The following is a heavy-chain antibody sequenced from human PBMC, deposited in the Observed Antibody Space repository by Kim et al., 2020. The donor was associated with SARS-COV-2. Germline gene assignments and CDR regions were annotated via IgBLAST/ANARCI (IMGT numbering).Heavy chain of an antibody. V-gene: IGHV4-34*01. D-gene: IGHD6-13*01. CDR3: ARVRVEEQQLVLIDY. CDR1: GGSFSGYY. Sequence: SETLSLTCAVYGGSFSGYYWSWIRQPPGKGLEWIGEINHSGSTNYNPSLKSRVTISVDTSKNQFSLKLSSVTAADTAVYYCARVRVEEQQLVLIDYWGQGTLVTVSS. J-gene: IGHJ4*02. CDR2: INHSGST.